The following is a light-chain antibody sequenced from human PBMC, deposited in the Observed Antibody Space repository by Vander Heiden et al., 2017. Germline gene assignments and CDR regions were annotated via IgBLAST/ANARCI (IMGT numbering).Light chain of an antibody. CDR1: QSVTSY. CDR3: QQRSNWPPKT. V-gene: IGKV3-11*01. Sequence: FLLTQPPASLSLSPGERATPACRASQSVTSYLAWYQQKPGQAPRHLIYDASNKATGIPARFSGSGSGTDFTLTISSLEPEDFAVYYCQQRSNWPPKTFGQGTKLEIK. CDR2: DAS. J-gene: IGKJ2*01.